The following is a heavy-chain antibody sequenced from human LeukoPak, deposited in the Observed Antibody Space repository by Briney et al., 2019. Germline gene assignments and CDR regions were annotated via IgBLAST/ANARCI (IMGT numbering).Heavy chain of an antibody. V-gene: IGHV3-7*02. Sequence: PGGSLRLSCTASGFTFRNYWMNWVRQAPGKGLEWVANINEDGSEKNYVDSVKGRFTTSRDNARNSLSLQMNSLRSEDTAVYYCATYKNQPHTQFFAFWGQGALVTVSA. D-gene: IGHD5-24*01. CDR2: INEDGSEK. CDR1: GFTFRNYW. CDR3: ATYKNQPHTQFFAF. J-gene: IGHJ4*02.